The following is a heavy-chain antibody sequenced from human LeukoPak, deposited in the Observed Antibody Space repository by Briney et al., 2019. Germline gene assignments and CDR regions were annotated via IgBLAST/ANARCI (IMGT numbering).Heavy chain of an antibody. CDR1: GFTFYNYW. J-gene: IGHJ4*02. CDR3: VSFYETY. CDR2: IDSGGSWT. V-gene: IGHV3-74*01. Sequence: PGGSLRLSCAASGFTFYNYWMSWVRQAPGKGLVWVSHIDSGGSWTSYADSVKGRFTISKDNAKNTVYLQMNNLRAEDTAVYYCVSFYETYWGRGTLVTVSS. D-gene: IGHD2/OR15-2a*01.